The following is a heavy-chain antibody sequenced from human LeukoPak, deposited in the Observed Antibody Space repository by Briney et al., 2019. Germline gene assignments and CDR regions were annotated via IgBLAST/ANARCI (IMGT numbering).Heavy chain of an antibody. D-gene: IGHD4-17*01. J-gene: IGHJ5*02. CDR1: GGTFSSYT. Sequence: SVKVSCKASGGTFSSYTISWVRQAPGQGLEWMGRIIPILGIANYAQKFQGRVTITADKSTSTAYMELSSLRSEDTAVYYSARGTRDYYSRGLNWFDPWGQGTLVTVSS. V-gene: IGHV1-69*02. CDR3: ARGTRDYYSRGLNWFDP. CDR2: IIPILGIA.